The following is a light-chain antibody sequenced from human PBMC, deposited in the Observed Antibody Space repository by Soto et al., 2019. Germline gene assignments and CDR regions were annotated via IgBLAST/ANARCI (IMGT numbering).Light chain of an antibody. CDR1: QSVSSSY. Sequence: EIVLTQSPGTLSLSPGARATLSCRASQSVSSSYLAWYQQKPGQAPRLLVYGASSRATGIPDRFSGSGSGTDFTLTISRLEREDFAVYYCQQYGSSPNTFGQGTKLEIK. J-gene: IGKJ2*01. CDR3: QQYGSSPNT. V-gene: IGKV3-20*01. CDR2: GAS.